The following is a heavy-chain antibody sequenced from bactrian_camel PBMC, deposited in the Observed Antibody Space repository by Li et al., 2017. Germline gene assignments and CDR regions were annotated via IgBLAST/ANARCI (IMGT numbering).Heavy chain of an antibody. CDR3: AADLGWCGSRPLQREFRN. CDR1: GSGYISGTAC. Sequence: QVQLVESGGGSVNAGGSLTLSCAASGSGYISGTACMGWFRQVPGKEREGVAAIAPATGTTFYSDSVKGRFTISHVIANNTLHLQMNSLKPEDTAVYYCAADLGWCGSRPLQREFRNWGQGTQVTVS. J-gene: IGHJ4*01. D-gene: IGHD2*01. CDR2: IAPATGTT. V-gene: IGHV3S54*01.